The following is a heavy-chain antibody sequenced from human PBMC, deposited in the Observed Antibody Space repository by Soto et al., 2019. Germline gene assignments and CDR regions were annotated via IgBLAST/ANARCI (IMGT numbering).Heavy chain of an antibody. CDR2: ISTYNTNT. J-gene: IGHJ4*02. D-gene: IGHD1-26*01. CDR3: SRAVPYSVGARLDY. Sequence: QVQLVQSGAEVKKPGASVKVSCKASGFTFTTYGITWVRQAPGQGLEWLGWISTYNTNTNYAQNVQGRVTMPTYTSTSTAYMELRSLRSDDTAVYYCSRAVPYSVGARLDYWGQGTLVTVSS. CDR1: GFTFTTYG. V-gene: IGHV1-18*01.